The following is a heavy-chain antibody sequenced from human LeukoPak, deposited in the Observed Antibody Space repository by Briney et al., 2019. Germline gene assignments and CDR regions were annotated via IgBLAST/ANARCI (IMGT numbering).Heavy chain of an antibody. J-gene: IGHJ5*02. CDR2: MNPNSGNT. V-gene: IGHV1-8*01. CDR1: GYTFSSYD. CDR3: ATMTRYYDSSGYYPQLNWFDP. D-gene: IGHD3-22*01. Sequence: GASVKVSCKASGYTFSSYDLNWVRQATGQGPEWMGWMNPNSGNTGYAQKFQGRVTMTRDTSISTAYMELSSLRSEDTAVYYCATMTRYYDSSGYYPQLNWFDPWGQGTLVTVSS.